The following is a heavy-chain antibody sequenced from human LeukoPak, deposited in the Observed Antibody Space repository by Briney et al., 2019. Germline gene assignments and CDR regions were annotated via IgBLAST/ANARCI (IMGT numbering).Heavy chain of an antibody. CDR3: ICRLGGNYYRRFDY. Sequence: QPGGSLRLSCAASGFTFSGSALHWVRQASGKGLEWVGRIRSTANGYATAYAASVQGRFTISRDDSQNTAYLQMNNLKTEDTAVYYCICRLGGNYYRRFDYWGQGTLVTVSS. D-gene: IGHD3-22*01. J-gene: IGHJ4*02. CDR1: GFTFSGSA. CDR2: IRSTANGYAT. V-gene: IGHV3-73*01.